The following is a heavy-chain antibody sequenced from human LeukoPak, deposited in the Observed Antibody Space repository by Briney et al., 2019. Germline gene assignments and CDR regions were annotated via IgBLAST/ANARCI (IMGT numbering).Heavy chain of an antibody. V-gene: IGHV1-24*01. D-gene: IGHD5-18*01. CDR2: FDPEDGET. Sequence: ASVKVSCXVSGYTLTELSMHWVRQAPGKGLEWMGGFDPEDGETIYAQKFQGRVTMTEDTSTDTAYMELSSLRSEDTAVYYCATEIGGYSYGSDAFGIWGQGTMVTVSS. CDR3: ATEIGGYSYGSDAFGI. CDR1: GYTLTELS. J-gene: IGHJ3*02.